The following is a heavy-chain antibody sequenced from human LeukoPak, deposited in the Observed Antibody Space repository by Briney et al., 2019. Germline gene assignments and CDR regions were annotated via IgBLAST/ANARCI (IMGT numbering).Heavy chain of an antibody. CDR1: GFTFSTYA. V-gene: IGHV3-23*01. D-gene: IGHD3-3*01. CDR2: VSTSGGST. J-gene: IGHJ4*02. CDR3: AKKRNEFWSRYPDFDY. Sequence: PGGSLRLSCAASGFTFSTYAMNWVRQAPGKGLEWVSGVSTSGGSTYYADSVKGRFTISRDNSKNTLYLQINSLRAEDTAVYYCAKKRNEFWSRYPDFDYWGQGTLVTVSS.